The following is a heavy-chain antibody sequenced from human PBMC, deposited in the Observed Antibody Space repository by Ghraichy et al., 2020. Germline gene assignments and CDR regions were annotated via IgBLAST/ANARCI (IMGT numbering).Heavy chain of an antibody. J-gene: IGHJ6*02. CDR1: GFTFSSYS. V-gene: IGHV3-21*01. D-gene: IGHD5-24*01. CDR3: AGSRDGYNLYYYYGMDV. CDR2: ISSSSSYI. Sequence: GGSLRLSCAASGFTFSSYSMNWVRQAPGKGLEWVSSISSSSSYIYYADSVKGRFTISRDNAKNSLYLQMNSLRAEDTAVYYCAGSRDGYNLYYYYGMDVWGQGTTVTVSS.